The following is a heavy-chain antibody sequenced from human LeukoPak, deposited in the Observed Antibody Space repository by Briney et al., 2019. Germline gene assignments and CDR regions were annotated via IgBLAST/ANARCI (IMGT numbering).Heavy chain of an antibody. CDR1: GGSFSGYY. V-gene: IGHV4-34*01. CDR2: LKWNGST. Sequence: TETLSLTCAVYGGSFSGYYWSWIRQPPGKGLEWIGELKWNGSTNYNPSLKSRVTISGDTSKNQFSLKLSSVTAADTAVYYCARGLVDCSGGSCYPGGFDPWGQGTLVAVCS. CDR3: ARGLVDCSGGSCYPGGFDP. J-gene: IGHJ5*02. D-gene: IGHD2-15*01.